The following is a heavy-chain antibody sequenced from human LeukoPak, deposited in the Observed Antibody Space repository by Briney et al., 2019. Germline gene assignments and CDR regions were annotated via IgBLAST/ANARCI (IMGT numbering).Heavy chain of an antibody. CDR2: ISSSSSYI. J-gene: IGHJ5*02. Sequence: PGGSLRLSCAASGFTFSSYSMNWVRQAPGKGLEWVSSISSSSSYIYYADSVKGRFTISSDNAKNSLYLQMNSLRPEDTAVYYCSRDRLGGLDLWGQGTLVTVSS. CDR3: SRDRLGGLDL. D-gene: IGHD5-12*01. V-gene: IGHV3-21*01. CDR1: GFTFSSYS.